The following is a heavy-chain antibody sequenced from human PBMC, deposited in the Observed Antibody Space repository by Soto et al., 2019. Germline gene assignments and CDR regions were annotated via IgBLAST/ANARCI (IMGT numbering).Heavy chain of an antibody. CDR3: ARGFATDL. CDR1: GFSFSDNW. Sequence: EVQLVESGGDLVQPGGSLTLSCEASGFSFSDNWMTWVRQTPGKGLEWVANIKKDGSETYYVDSVKGRFTISRDNAKNSLYLQMNSLRAEDTAVYYCARGFATDLWGQGTLVTVSS. J-gene: IGHJ5*02. CDR2: IKKDGSET. V-gene: IGHV3-7*04.